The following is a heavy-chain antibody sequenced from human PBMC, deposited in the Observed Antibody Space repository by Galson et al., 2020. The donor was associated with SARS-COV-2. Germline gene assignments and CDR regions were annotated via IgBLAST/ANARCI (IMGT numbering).Heavy chain of an antibody. D-gene: IGHD7-27*01. V-gene: IGHV6-1*01. J-gene: IGHJ4*02. CDR1: GGSVSNKSAT. CDR2: TYYRSKWYN. CDR3: AAGDFDY. Sequence: SPTPSLTCVLSGGSVSNKSATLNWVRPTPPRGLGWLGRTYYRSKWYNEYSVSVKSRISINADTSKNQFSLQLNSVTPEDTAVYYCAAGDFDYWGQGTLVTVSS.